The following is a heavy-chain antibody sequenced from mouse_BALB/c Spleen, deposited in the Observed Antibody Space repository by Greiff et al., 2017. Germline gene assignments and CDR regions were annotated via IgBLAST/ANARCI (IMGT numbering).Heavy chain of an antibody. V-gene: IGHV5-17*02. D-gene: IGHD1-1*01. CDR1: GFTFSSFG. Sequence: EVQLVESGGGLVQPGGSRKLSCAASGFTFSSFGMHWVRQAPEQGLEWVAYISRGSSTIYYADTVKGRFTITRDNPKNTLFLQMTSLRSEDTAMDYGATTCPHWYFDVWGAGTTVTVSS. J-gene: IGHJ1*01. CDR3: ATTCPHWYFDV. CDR2: ISRGSSTI.